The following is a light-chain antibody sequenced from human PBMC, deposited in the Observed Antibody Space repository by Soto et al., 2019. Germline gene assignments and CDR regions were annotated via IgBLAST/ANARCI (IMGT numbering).Light chain of an antibody. CDR1: ISNIGDNH. CDR2: DNN. CDR3: SSYAGSSNV. Sequence: QSVLTQPPSASAAPGQRVTISCSGTISNIGDNHVSWYQQVPGKAPKLLIYDNNKRPSGIPDRFSGSRSGNTASLTVSGLQAEDEADYYCSSYAGSSNVFGTGTKVTVL. V-gene: IGLV1-51*01. J-gene: IGLJ1*01.